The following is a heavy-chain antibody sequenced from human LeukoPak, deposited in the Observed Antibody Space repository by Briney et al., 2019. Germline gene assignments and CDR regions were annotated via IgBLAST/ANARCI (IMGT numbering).Heavy chain of an antibody. CDR2: ISAYNGNT. D-gene: IGHD2-2*01. Sequence: GASVKVSCKASGYTFTSYGISWVRQAPGQGLEWMGWISAYNGNTNYAQKLQGRVTMTTDTSTGTAYMELRSLRSDDTAVYYCARVGTIVVVPAAKSLDYWGQGTLVTVSS. CDR1: GYTFTSYG. CDR3: ARVGTIVVVPAAKSLDY. J-gene: IGHJ4*02. V-gene: IGHV1-18*01.